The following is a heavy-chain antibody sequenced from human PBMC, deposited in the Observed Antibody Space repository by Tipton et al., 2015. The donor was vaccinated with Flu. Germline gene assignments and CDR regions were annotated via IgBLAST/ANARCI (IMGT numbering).Heavy chain of an antibody. J-gene: IGHJ3*02. Sequence: GSLRLSCAASGFTFSVYAMSWVRQAPGKGLEWVSHITGSAGGSTYYADSVKGRFTISRDNSKNTLYLQMNSLRAEDTALYYCAKTTTTVTTDAFDIWGLGTMVTVSS. CDR1: GFTFSVYA. CDR3: AKTTTTVTTDAFDI. D-gene: IGHD4-17*01. CDR2: ITGSAGGST. V-gene: IGHV3-23*01.